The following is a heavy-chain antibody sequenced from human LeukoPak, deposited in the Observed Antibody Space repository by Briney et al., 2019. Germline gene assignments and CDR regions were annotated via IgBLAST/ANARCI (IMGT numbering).Heavy chain of an antibody. V-gene: IGHV1-46*01. Sequence: ASVKVSCKAFGYTFTSNYMHWVRQAPGQGPEWMGVISPSGGSTTYAQKFQGRVTLTRDMSTSTDYLELSSLRSDDTAVYYCARGPLYGSGFGAFDIWGQGTMVTVSS. CDR3: ARGPLYGSGFGAFDI. J-gene: IGHJ3*02. CDR1: GYTFTSNY. CDR2: ISPSGGST. D-gene: IGHD3-10*01.